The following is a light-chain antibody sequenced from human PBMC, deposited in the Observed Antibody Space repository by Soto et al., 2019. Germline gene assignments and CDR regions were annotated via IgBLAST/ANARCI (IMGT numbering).Light chain of an antibody. CDR1: QSVISNY. Sequence: EIVLTQSPGTLCLSPGERATLSCRASQSVISNYLAWYQQKRPGQAPRLLIYDASTRATGVPDRFSGSGSGTDFTLAISRLEPVDAAVYYCQQYGGSSWTFGQGTKVEIK. CDR2: DAS. V-gene: IGKV3-20*01. CDR3: QQYGGSSWT. J-gene: IGKJ1*01.